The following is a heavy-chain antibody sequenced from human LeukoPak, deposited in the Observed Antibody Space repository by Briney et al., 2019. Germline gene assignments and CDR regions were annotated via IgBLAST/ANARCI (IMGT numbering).Heavy chain of an antibody. D-gene: IGHD3-3*01. CDR2: GTT. Sequence: GTTEYAPSVKGRFTISRDDSKSIAYLQMNSLKTEDTAVYYCTRVKRITIFGVVIAYGMDVWGQGTTVTVSS. V-gene: IGHV3-49*02. J-gene: IGHJ6*02. CDR3: TRVKRITIFGVVIAYGMDV.